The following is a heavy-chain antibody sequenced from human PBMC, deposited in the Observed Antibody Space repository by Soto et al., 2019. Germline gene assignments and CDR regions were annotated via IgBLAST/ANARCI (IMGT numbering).Heavy chain of an antibody. CDR1: GFTFNNAW. J-gene: IGHJ4*02. V-gene: IGHV3-15*01. Sequence: EVQLVESGGGLVNPGGSLRLSCAASGFTFNNAWMSWVRQAPVKGLVWVGRIKSNTDGGTADYAAPVNGRFTVSRDDSKNTVYLQMNSLKTEDTAVYYCATDLKTGTDRGKFDYWGQGTLVTVSS. D-gene: IGHD1-1*01. CDR2: IKSNTDGGTA. CDR3: ATDLKTGTDRGKFDY.